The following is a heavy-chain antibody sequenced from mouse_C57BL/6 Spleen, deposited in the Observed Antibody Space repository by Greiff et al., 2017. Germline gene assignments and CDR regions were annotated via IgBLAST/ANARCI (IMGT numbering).Heavy chain of an antibody. CDR2: IYPGSGST. V-gene: IGHV1-55*01. Sequence: QVQLKQPGAELVKPGASVKMSCKASGYTFTSYWITWVKQRPGQGLEWIGDIYPGSGSTNYNEKFKSKATLTVDTSSSTAYMQLSSLTSEDSAVYYCARFGLSYWYFDVWGTGTTVTVSS. J-gene: IGHJ1*03. CDR3: ARFGLSYWYFDV. CDR1: GYTFTSYW. D-gene: IGHD3-2*02.